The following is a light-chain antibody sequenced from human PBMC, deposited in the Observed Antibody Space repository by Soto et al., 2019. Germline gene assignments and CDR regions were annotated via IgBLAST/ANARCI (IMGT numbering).Light chain of an antibody. V-gene: IGLV2-23*03. J-gene: IGLJ2*01. Sequence: QSALTQPASVSGSPGQSITISCTGTSSDVGRYNLVSWYQQHPGKAPKLMIYEGSKRPSGVSNRSSGAKSGNTASLTISWLQAEDEADYYCCSYAGSSTVVVFGGGTKVTVL. CDR3: CSYAGSSTVVV. CDR1: SSDVGRYNL. CDR2: EGS.